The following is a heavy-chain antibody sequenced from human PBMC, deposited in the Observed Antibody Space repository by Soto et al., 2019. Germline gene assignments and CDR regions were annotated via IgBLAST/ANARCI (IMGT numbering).Heavy chain of an antibody. V-gene: IGHV1-3*01. J-gene: IGHJ5*02. D-gene: IGHD2-15*01. Sequence: QVQLVQSGAEVKKPGASVKVSCKASGYTFTSYAMHWVRQAPGQRLEWMGWINAGNGNTKYSQKFQGRVTITRDTTASTAYMELSSLRSEATAVYYCARVGYCSGGSCYYWCDPWGQGTLVTVSS. CDR2: INAGNGNT. CDR3: ARVGYCSGGSCYYWCDP. CDR1: GYTFTSYA.